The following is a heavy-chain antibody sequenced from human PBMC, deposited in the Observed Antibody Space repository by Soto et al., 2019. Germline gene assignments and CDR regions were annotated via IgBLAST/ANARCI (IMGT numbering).Heavy chain of an antibody. Sequence: SETLSLTCAVSGGSISSSNWWSWVRQPPGKGLEWIGEIYHSGSTNCNPSLKSRVTISVDKSKNQFSLKLSSVTAADTAVYYCASSGIFGVVIRPFFDYWGQGTLVTAPQ. CDR1: GGSISSSNW. V-gene: IGHV4-4*02. J-gene: IGHJ4*02. D-gene: IGHD3-3*01. CDR3: ASSGIFGVVIRPFFDY. CDR2: IYHSGST.